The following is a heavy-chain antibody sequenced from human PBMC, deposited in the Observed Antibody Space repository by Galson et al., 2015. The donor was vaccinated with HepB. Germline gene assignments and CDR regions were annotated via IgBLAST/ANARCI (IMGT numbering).Heavy chain of an antibody. CDR1: GFTFSDYY. Sequence: LRLSCAASGFTFSDYYMSWIRQAPGKGLEWVSYISSSSSYTNYADSVKGRFTISRDNAKNSLYLQMNSLRAEDTAVYYCARVLVRGGTERIDAFDIWGQGTMVTVSS. V-gene: IGHV3-11*05. D-gene: IGHD3-10*01. J-gene: IGHJ3*02. CDR2: ISSSSSYT. CDR3: ARVLVRGGTERIDAFDI.